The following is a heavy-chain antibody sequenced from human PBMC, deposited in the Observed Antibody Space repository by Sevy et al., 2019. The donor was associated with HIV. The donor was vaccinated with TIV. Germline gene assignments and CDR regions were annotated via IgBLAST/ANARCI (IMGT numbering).Heavy chain of an antibody. CDR3: ARRERDPPFDP. CDR1: GGSISSGGYY. J-gene: IGHJ5*02. Sequence: SETLSLTCTVSGGSISSGGYYWSWIRQHPGKGLEWIGYIYYSGRTYYNPSLKSLVTISVDPSKNQFSLKLSSVTAPDTAVYYCARRERDPPFDPWGQGTLVTVSS. V-gene: IGHV4-31*01. CDR2: IYYSGRT.